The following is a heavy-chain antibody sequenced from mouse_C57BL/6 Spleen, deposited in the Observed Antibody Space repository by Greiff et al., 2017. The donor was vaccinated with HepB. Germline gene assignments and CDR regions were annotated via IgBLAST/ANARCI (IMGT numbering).Heavy chain of an antibody. D-gene: IGHD2-13*01. CDR1: GYTFTDYY. V-gene: IGHV1-26*01. J-gene: IGHJ4*01. CDR2: INPNNGGT. CDR3: AIGPDYCKRYMDY. Sequence: EVQLQQSGPELVKPGASVKISCKASGYTFTDYYMNWVKQSHGKSLEWIGDINPNNGGTSYNQKFKGKATLTVDKSSSTAYMELRSLTSEDSAVYYCAIGPDYCKRYMDYWGQGTSVTVSS.